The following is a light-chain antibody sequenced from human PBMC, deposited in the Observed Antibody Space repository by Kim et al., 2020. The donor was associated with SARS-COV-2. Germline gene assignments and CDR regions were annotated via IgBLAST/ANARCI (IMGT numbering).Light chain of an antibody. CDR1: NMGSKS. J-gene: IGLJ3*02. CDR2: YDT. CDR3: QVWDSSSNHPL. V-gene: IGLV3-21*04. Sequence: APGKTDKITWGENNMGSKSVHWYQQNPGQAPVLVIYYDTNRPSGIPERFSGSNSGNTATLTISRVAAGDEADYYCQVWDSSSNHPLFGGGTQLTVL.